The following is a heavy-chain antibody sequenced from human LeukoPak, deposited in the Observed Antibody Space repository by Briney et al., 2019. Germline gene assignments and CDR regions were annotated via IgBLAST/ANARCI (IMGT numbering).Heavy chain of an antibody. J-gene: IGHJ4*02. D-gene: IGHD3-3*01. CDR1: GYTFTGYY. V-gene: IGHV1-2*02. Sequence: GASVKVSCKASGYTFTGYYMHWVRQAPGQGLEWMRWINPNSGGTNYAQKFQGRVTMTRDTSISTAYMELSRLRSDDTAVYYCARGEVISITIFGVVLDYWGQGTLVAVSS. CDR2: INPNSGGT. CDR3: ARGEVISITIFGVVLDY.